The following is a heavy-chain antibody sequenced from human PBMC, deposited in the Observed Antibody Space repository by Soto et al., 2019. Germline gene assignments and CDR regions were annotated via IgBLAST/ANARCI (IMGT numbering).Heavy chain of an antibody. D-gene: IGHD2-15*01. CDR2: INPSGGST. V-gene: IGHV1-46*03. CDR3: AREFPLDLVAATRLDFYYVDV. Sequence: QVQLVQSGAEVTKPGASVKVSCTAYGYTFTSYYMHWVRQAPGQGREWMGIINPSGGSTSYAQKFQGRVTMTRDTSTSTVYMELRSLRSEDPAVYYCAREFPLDLVAATRLDFYYVDVCGKGTTVTVSS. CDR1: GYTFTSYY. J-gene: IGHJ6*03.